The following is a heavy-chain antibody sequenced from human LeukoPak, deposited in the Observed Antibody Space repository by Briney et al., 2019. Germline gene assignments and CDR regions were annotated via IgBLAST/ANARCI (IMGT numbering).Heavy chain of an antibody. CDR1: GFTFSSYS. V-gene: IGHV3-21*01. CDR3: ARGGPGYYLDY. CDR2: ISSSSSYI. Sequence: GSLRLSCAASGFTFSSYSMNWVRQAPGKGLEWVSSISSSSSYIYYADSVKGRFTISRENAKNSLYLQMNILKAGDTAVYYCARGGPGYYLDYWGQGTLVTVSS. J-gene: IGHJ4*02.